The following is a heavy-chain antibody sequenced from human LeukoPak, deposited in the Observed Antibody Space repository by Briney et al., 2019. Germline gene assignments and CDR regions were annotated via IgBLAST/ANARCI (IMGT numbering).Heavy chain of an antibody. V-gene: IGHV3-15*01. CDR2: IKSKTDGGTT. CDR3: TTALTHNFDY. CDR1: GFTFSSAW. Sequence: GGSLRLSCAASGFTFSSAWMTWVRQAPGKGLEWVGRIKSKTDGGTTEFAAPVKGRFTISRDDSKNTLFLQMNSLKTEDTAVYYCTTALTHNFDYWGQGTLVTVSS. J-gene: IGHJ4*02.